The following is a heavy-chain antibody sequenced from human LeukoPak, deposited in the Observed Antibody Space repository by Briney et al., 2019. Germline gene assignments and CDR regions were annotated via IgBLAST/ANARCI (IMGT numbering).Heavy chain of an antibody. V-gene: IGHV4-34*01. D-gene: IGHD2-8*02. Sequence: SETLSLTCAVYGGSFSGYYWSWIRQPPGKGLEWIGEINHSGSTNYNPSLKSRVTTSVDTSKNQFSLELSSVTAADTAVYYCARLVHYYYYMDVWGKGTTVTISS. CDR3: ARLVHYYYYMDV. CDR1: GGSFSGYY. CDR2: INHSGST. J-gene: IGHJ6*03.